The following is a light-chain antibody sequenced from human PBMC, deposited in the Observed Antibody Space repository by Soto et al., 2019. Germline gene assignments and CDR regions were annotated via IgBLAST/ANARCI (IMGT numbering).Light chain of an antibody. V-gene: IGKV3-15*01. J-gene: IGKJ4*01. CDR3: QQYYFWPPLT. Sequence: EIAMTQSPATLSVSPGERATLSCRASQSVNSNLAWYRQKPGQAPGLLISDASTRATGFTARFSGSGSGTEFTLTIRSLQAEDSGIYYCQQYYFWPPLTFGGGTKVEIK. CDR2: DAS. CDR1: QSVNSN.